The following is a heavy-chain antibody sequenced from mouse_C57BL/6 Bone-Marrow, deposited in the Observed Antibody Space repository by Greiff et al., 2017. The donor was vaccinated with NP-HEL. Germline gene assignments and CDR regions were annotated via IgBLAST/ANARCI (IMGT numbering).Heavy chain of an antibody. J-gene: IGHJ4*01. CDR1: GYSITSGYY. V-gene: IGHV3-6*01. CDR2: ISYDGSN. D-gene: IGHD1-1*01. Sequence: ESGPGLVKPSQSMSLTCSVTGYSITSGYYWNWIRQFPGNKLEWMGYISYDGSNNYNPSLKNRISITRDTSKNQFFLKLNSVTTEDTATYYCARRVVAEYYYAMDYWGQGTSVTVSS. CDR3: ARRVVAEYYYAMDY.